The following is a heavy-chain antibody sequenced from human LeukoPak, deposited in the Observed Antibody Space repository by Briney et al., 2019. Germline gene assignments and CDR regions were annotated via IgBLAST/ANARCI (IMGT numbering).Heavy chain of an antibody. D-gene: IGHD3-9*01. CDR1: GGSISSSSYS. CDR3: ARRNLELRYFDWNHDY. V-gene: IGHV4-39*07. CDR2: ISYSGST. J-gene: IGHJ4*02. Sequence: SETLSLTCTVSGGSISSSSYSWGWIRQPPGKGLEWIGSISYSGSTYYNPSLKSRVTISVDTSKNQFSLKLSSVTAADTAVYYCARRNLELRYFDWNHDYWGQGTLVTVSS.